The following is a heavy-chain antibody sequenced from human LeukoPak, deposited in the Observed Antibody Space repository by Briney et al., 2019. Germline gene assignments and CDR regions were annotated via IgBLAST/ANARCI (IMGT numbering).Heavy chain of an antibody. CDR1: GFTFSNAW. CDR2: IKSKTDGGTT. D-gene: IGHD2-2*01. J-gene: IGHJ3*02. Sequence: GGSLRLSWAASGFTFSNAWMSWVRQAPGKGLEWVGRIKSKTDGGTTDYAAHVKGRFTISRDDSKNTLYLQMNSLKTEDTAVYYCTRYCSSTSCYFGAFDIWGQGTMVTVSS. CDR3: TRYCSSTSCYFGAFDI. V-gene: IGHV3-15*01.